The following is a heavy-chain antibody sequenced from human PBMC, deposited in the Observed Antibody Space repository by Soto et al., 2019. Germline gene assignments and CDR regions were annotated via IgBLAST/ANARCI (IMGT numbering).Heavy chain of an antibody. CDR1: GFTFSSYD. J-gene: IGHJ4*02. CDR2: IGTTGDT. Sequence: EVQLVESGGGLVQPGGSLRLSCSASGFTFSSYDMHWVRQGTGKGLEWVSAIGTTGDTYYAGSVKGRFTISRENANNSLYLQMNSLIAGYTAIYFCARAIGPTLFDYWGQGTLVTVSS. CDR3: ARAIGPTLFDY. D-gene: IGHD3-22*01. V-gene: IGHV3-13*04.